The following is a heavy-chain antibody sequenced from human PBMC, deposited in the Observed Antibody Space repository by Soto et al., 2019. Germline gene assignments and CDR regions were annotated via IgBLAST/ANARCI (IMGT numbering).Heavy chain of an antibody. V-gene: IGHV3-53*01. CDR2: IYSGGST. J-gene: IGHJ4*02. Sequence: GGSLRLSCAASVFSVSSNYMSCVRQAPGKGLEWVSVIYSGGSTYYADSVKSRFTISRDNSKNTLYLQMNSLRAEDTAVYYCARDRDGYNSFDYWGQGNLGTVSS. D-gene: IGHD5-12*01. CDR3: ARDRDGYNSFDY. CDR1: VFSVSSNY.